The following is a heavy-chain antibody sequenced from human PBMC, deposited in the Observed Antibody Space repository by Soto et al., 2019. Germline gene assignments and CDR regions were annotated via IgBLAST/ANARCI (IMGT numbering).Heavy chain of an antibody. CDR2: IYYSGST. CDR1: GGSISSGGYY. D-gene: IGHD5-18*01. V-gene: IGHV4-31*03. CDR3: ASRPRGYSYGYPRFYYYGMDV. Sequence: SETLSLTCIASGGSISSGGYYWSWIRQHPGKGLEWIGYIYYSGSTYYNPSLKGRVTISVYTSKNQFSLNLSSVTDADTAVYYCASRPRGYSYGYPRFYYYGMDVWGQGTTVT. J-gene: IGHJ6*02.